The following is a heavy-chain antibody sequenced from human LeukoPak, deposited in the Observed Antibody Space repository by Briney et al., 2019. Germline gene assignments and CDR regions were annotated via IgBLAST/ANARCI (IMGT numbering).Heavy chain of an antibody. D-gene: IGHD6-19*01. V-gene: IGHV4-61*02. Sequence: SETLSLTCTVSGGSISSGSYYWSWIRQRAGKGLEWIGRIYTSGSTNYNPSLKSRVTISVDTSKNQFSLKLSSVTAADTAVYYCARFTFGYSSGWNFDYWGQGTLVTVSS. J-gene: IGHJ4*02. CDR1: GGSISSGSYY. CDR3: ARFTFGYSSGWNFDY. CDR2: IYTSGST.